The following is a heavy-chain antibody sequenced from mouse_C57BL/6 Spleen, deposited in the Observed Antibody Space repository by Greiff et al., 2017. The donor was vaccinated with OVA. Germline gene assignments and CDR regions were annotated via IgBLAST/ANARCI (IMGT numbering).Heavy chain of an antibody. CDR2: IDPETGGT. Sequence: QVQLKESGAELVRPGASVTLSCKASGYTFTDYEMHWVKQTPVHGLEWIGAIDPETGGTAYNQKFKGKAILTADKSSSTAYMELRSLTSEDSAVYYCTRTRATVDYFDYWGQGTTLTVSS. J-gene: IGHJ2*01. D-gene: IGHD1-1*01. CDR3: TRTRATVDYFDY. CDR1: GYTFTDYE. V-gene: IGHV1-15*01.